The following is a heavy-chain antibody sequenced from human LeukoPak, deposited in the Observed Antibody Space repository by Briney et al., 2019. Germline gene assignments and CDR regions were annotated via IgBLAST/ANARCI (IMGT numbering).Heavy chain of an antibody. CDR1: GFAFSSYG. J-gene: IGHJ4*02. CDR2: ISYDGSNK. Sequence: GGSLRLSCAASGFAFSSYGMHWVRQAPGKGLEWVAVISYDGSNKYYADPVKGRFTISRDNSKNTLYLQMNSLRAEDTAVYYCAKDSRTLQFVHYWGQGTLVTVSS. CDR3: AKDSRTLQFVHY. V-gene: IGHV3-30*18. D-gene: IGHD4-11*01.